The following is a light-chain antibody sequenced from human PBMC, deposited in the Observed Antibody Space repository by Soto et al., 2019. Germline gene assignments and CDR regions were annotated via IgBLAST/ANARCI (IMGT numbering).Light chain of an antibody. J-gene: IGLJ3*02. CDR2: EVT. CDR1: TSDIGAYNY. V-gene: IGLV2-8*01. CDR3: CSYAGSYTLV. Sequence: QSALTQPPSASGSPGQSVTISCTGTTSDIGAYNYVSWYQQRPGKAPKLIIYEVTRRPSGVPDRIFGSKYDTTASLTVSGLQAEDEADYYCCSYAGSYTLVLGGGTKLTVL.